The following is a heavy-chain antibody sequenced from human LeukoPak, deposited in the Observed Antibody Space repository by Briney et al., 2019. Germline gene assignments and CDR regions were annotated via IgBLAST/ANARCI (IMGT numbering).Heavy chain of an antibody. CDR3: ARMTTSSHYFDY. J-gene: IGHJ4*02. D-gene: IGHD4-17*01. V-gene: IGHV3-48*03. CDR2: IDGTGTTI. CDR1: GFTFSYFE. Sequence: GGSLRLSCAASGFTFSYFEMNWVRQAPGKGLEWVSYIDGTGTTIYYAGSVKGRFTISRDNAKNSLYLQMNSPRAEDTAIYYCARMTTSSHYFDYWGQGTLVTVSS.